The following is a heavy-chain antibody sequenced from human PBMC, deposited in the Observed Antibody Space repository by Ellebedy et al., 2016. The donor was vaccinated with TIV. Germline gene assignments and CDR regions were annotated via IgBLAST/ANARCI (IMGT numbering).Heavy chain of an antibody. Sequence: PGGSLRLSCAASGFRFSDYWMHWVRQAPGKGLVWVSRIKSDGTIINYADSVKGRFTISRDNAKNTLYLQMNSLRAEDRAVYYCVRELANCDGGCLYLWGQGTLVTVSS. V-gene: IGHV3-74*01. CDR3: VRELANCDGGCLYL. CDR2: IKSDGTII. CDR1: GFRFSDYW. D-gene: IGHD2-21*02. J-gene: IGHJ4*02.